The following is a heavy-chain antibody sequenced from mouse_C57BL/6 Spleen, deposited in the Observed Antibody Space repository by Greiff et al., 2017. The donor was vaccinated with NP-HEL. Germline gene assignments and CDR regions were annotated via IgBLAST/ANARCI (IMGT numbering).Heavy chain of an antibody. Sequence: QVQLQQSGPELVKPGASVKISCKASGYAFSSSWMNWVKQRPGKGLEWIGRIYPGDGDTNYNGKFKGKATLTADKSSSTAYMQRSSLTSEDSAVYFWARAPSTVVATGYFDVWGTGTTVTVSS. V-gene: IGHV1-82*01. D-gene: IGHD1-1*01. CDR3: ARAPSTVVATGYFDV. J-gene: IGHJ1*03. CDR2: IYPGDGDT. CDR1: GYAFSSSW.